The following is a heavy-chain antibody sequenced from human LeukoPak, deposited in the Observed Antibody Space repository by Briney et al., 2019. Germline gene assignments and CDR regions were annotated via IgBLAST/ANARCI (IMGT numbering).Heavy chain of an antibody. Sequence: KSSETLSLTCTVSGGSIRSYYWSWIRQPPGKGLEWIGYIYYSGSTNYNPSLKSRVSISVDTSKNPFSLKLSSVTAADTAVYYCARTGSTVTMLYPFDHWGQGTLVTVSS. CDR1: GGSIRSYY. J-gene: IGHJ4*02. D-gene: IGHD4-17*01. V-gene: IGHV4-59*01. CDR3: ARTGSTVTMLYPFDH. CDR2: IYYSGST.